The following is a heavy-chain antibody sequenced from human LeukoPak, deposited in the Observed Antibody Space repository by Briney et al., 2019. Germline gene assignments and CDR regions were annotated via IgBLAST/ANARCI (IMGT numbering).Heavy chain of an antibody. CDR2: INPSGGST. J-gene: IGHJ3*02. Sequence: GASVKVSCKASGYTFTSYYMHWVRQAPGQGLEWMGIINPSGGSTSYAQKFQGRVTMTRDMSTSTVYMELSSLRSEDTAVYYCASHMWGAAQDAFNICGQGTIVTVSS. D-gene: IGHD1-26*01. V-gene: IGHV1-46*01. CDR1: GYTFTSYY. CDR3: ASHMWGAAQDAFNI.